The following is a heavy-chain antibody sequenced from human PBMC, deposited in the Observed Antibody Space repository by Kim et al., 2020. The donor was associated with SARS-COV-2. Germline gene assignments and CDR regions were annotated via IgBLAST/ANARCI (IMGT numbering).Heavy chain of an antibody. CDR2: ISSSSSYI. CDR3: ARDGYGDYFPYYGMDV. V-gene: IGHV3-21*01. D-gene: IGHD4-17*01. J-gene: IGHJ6*02. Sequence: GGSLRLSCAASGFTFSSYSMNWVRQAPGKGLEWVSSISSSSSYIYYADSVKGRFTISRDNAKNSLYLQMNSLRAEDTAVYYCARDGYGDYFPYYGMDVWGQGTTVTVSS. CDR1: GFTFSSYS.